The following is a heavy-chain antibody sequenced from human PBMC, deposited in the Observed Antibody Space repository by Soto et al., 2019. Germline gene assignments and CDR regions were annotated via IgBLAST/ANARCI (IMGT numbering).Heavy chain of an antibody. D-gene: IGHD1-26*01. CDR1: GFSLNTYW. Sequence: GESLKISREGSGFSLNTYWIAWLRQMPGKGLEWMGAIFPGDSDTRYSPSFEGQVNISADRSSSTAFLHSNSLKVSHSAVYFCARQGLRYRRSGNYYGMDVWGRGTTVTVS. V-gene: IGHV5-51*01. J-gene: IGHJ6*02. CDR2: IFPGDSDT. CDR3: ARQGLRYRRSGNYYGMDV.